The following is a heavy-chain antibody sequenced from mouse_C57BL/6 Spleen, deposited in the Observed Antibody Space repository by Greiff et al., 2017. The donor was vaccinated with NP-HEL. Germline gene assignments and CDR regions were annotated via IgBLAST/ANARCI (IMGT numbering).Heavy chain of an antibody. CDR1: GFTFTDYY. CDR3: ASSSYDYDDVPFAY. Sequence: EVKLVESGGGLVQPGGSLSLSCAASGFTFTDYYMSWVRQPPGKALEWLGFIRNKANGYTTEYSASVKGRFTISRDNSQSILYLQMNALRAEDSATDYWASSSYDYDDVPFAYWGQGTLVTVSA. J-gene: IGHJ3*01. D-gene: IGHD2-4*01. CDR2: IRNKANGYTT. V-gene: IGHV7-3*01.